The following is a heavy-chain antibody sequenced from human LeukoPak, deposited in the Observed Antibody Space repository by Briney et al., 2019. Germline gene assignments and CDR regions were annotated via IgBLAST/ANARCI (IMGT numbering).Heavy chain of an antibody. CDR2: INHSGST. D-gene: IGHD3-22*01. V-gene: IGHV4-34*01. CDR3: ARSADRDYYDSSDLQYYYYYMDV. J-gene: IGHJ6*03. CDR1: GGSFSGYY. Sequence: PSETLSLTCAVYGGSFSGYYWSWIRQPPGKGLEWIGEINHSGSTNYNPSLKSRVTISVDTSKNPFSMKLSSVTAADTAVYYCARSADRDYYDSSDLQYYYYYMDVWGKGTTVTVSS.